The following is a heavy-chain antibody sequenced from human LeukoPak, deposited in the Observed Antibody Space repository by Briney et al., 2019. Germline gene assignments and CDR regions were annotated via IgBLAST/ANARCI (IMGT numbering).Heavy chain of an antibody. Sequence: GGSLRLSCAASGFTFSSYSMNWVRQAPGKGLEWVSSISSSSSYIYYADSVKGRFTISRDNSKNTLYLQMNSLRAEDTAVYYCAREEFGGDALRSNYFDYWGQGTLVTVSS. CDR2: ISSSSSYI. D-gene: IGHD2-21*02. J-gene: IGHJ4*02. CDR1: GFTFSSYS. CDR3: AREEFGGDALRSNYFDY. V-gene: IGHV3-21*01.